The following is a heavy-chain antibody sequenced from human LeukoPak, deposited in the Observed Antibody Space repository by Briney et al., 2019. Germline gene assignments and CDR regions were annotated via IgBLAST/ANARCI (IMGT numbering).Heavy chain of an antibody. CDR2: VYYSGST. CDR3: AREWRGAFFDY. V-gene: IGHV4-59*01. Sequence: SETLSLTCNVSGGPINNYYWGWLRQSPGKGLEWIASVYYSGSTDYNPPLKSRVTISLDKSKNHFSLSLTSVTAADTAVYYCAREWRGAFFDYWGQGTPVTVSS. D-gene: IGHD1-26*01. J-gene: IGHJ4*02. CDR1: GGPINNYY.